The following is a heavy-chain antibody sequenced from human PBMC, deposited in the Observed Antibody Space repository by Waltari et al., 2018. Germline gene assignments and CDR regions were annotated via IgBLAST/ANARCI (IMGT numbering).Heavy chain of an antibody. CDR2: VAYDGTTK. CDR3: AKEGNVVSQVEGLYAFDV. CDR1: GFRFRSVG. J-gene: IGHJ3*01. Sequence: QAQLVESGGGVVQPGRSRSLSCAASGFRFRSVGMLWVRQAPGKGVEWVAVVAYDGTTKYYSQSVKGRFTISRDSSKNALYLEMTNLGVDDTAVYYCAKEGNVVSQVEGLYAFDVWGQGTVVTVSS. V-gene: IGHV3-30*18. D-gene: IGHD2-15*01.